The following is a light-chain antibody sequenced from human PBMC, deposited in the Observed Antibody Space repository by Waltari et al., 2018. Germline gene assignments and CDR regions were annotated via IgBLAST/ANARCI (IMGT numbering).Light chain of an antibody. CDR2: KAS. Sequence: DIQMTQFPSTPSASVGYRLTITCLASQSINSWLAWYQQKPGKAPKLLIYKASSLESGVPSRFSGSGSGTEFTLTISSLQPDDFATYYCQQYNSYEWTFGQGTKVAIK. CDR3: QQYNSYEWT. V-gene: IGKV1-5*03. CDR1: QSINSW. J-gene: IGKJ1*01.